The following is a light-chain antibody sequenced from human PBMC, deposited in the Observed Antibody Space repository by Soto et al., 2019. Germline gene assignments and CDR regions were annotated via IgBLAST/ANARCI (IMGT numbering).Light chain of an antibody. CDR2: AAS. CDR1: QGISSY. CDR3: QQYYSYPPA. V-gene: IGKV1-8*01. J-gene: IGKJ5*01. Sequence: IQMTQSPSTLSASVGDRVTITCRASQGISSYLAWYQQKPGKAPKLLIYAASTLQSGVPSRFSGSGSGTDFTLTISCLQSEDFATYYCQQYYSYPPAFGQGTRLEIK.